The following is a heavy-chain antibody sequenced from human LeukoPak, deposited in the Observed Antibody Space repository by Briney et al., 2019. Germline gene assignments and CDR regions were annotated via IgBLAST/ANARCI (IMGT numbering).Heavy chain of an antibody. Sequence: PGGSLRLSCAASGFTFSTYAMSWVRQAPGKGLEWVSAMSAGSGYTYYADSVKGRFTISRDNSKNTLFLHMNSLRAEDTAVYYCAKRYSSSSGSYYGGRDFDYWGQGTLVTVSS. V-gene: IGHV3-23*01. CDR3: AKRYSSSSGSYYGGRDFDY. D-gene: IGHD3-10*01. CDR2: MSAGSGYT. CDR1: GFTFSTYA. J-gene: IGHJ4*02.